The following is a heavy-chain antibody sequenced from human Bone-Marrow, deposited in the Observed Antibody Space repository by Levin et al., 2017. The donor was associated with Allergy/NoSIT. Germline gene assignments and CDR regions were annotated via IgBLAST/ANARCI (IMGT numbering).Heavy chain of an antibody. J-gene: IGHJ4*02. Sequence: ASVKVSCKASGYTFTNFDITWLRQATGQGLEWMGWMNPNSGNTGYAQKFQARVTMTRDSSISTAYMELSSLRSDDAAVYYCARRRGSWSFDYWGQGTLVTVSS. D-gene: IGHD6-19*01. V-gene: IGHV1-8*01. CDR3: ARRRGSWSFDY. CDR1: GYTFTNFD. CDR2: MNPNSGNT.